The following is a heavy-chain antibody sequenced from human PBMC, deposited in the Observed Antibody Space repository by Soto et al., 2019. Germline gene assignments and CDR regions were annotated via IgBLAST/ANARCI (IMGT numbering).Heavy chain of an antibody. CDR3: AKDGFSDGREVDV. Sequence: GGSLRLSCAASGFTFSTFWMNWVRQAPGEGLEWVANIRFDGSETYYAESMKGRFTISRDNAKDSVYLQISRLRAEDTAVYFCAKDGFSDGREVDVWGQGTTVTVSS. CDR2: IRFDGSET. J-gene: IGHJ6*02. CDR1: GFTFSTFW. D-gene: IGHD5-12*01. V-gene: IGHV3-7*03.